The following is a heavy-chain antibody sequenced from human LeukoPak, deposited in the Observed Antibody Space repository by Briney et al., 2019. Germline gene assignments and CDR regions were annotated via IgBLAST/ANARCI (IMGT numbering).Heavy chain of an antibody. Sequence: GGSLRLSCAASGFTFSSYSINWVRQAPGKGLEWVSFISSGSTTIFYADSVKGRFTISRVNAKNSLHLQLNSLRAEDTAVYYCAREYVWGSSRYLDYWGQGTLVTVSS. CDR1: GFTFSSYS. CDR2: ISSGSTTI. V-gene: IGHV3-48*04. J-gene: IGHJ4*02. D-gene: IGHD3-16*02. CDR3: AREYVWGSSRYLDY.